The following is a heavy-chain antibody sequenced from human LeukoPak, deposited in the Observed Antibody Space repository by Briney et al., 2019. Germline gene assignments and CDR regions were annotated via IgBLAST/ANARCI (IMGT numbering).Heavy chain of an antibody. D-gene: IGHD4-11*01. CDR1: GFTFSSYE. J-gene: IGHJ4*02. CDR2: ISSSGSTI. CDR3: AREGRLPRGVLNY. V-gene: IGHV3-48*03. Sequence: GGSLRLSCAASGFTFSSYEMNWVRQAPGKGLEWVSYISSSGSTIYYADSVKGRFTISRDNAKNSLYLQMNSLRAEDTAVYYCAREGRLPRGVLNYWGQRTLVTVSS.